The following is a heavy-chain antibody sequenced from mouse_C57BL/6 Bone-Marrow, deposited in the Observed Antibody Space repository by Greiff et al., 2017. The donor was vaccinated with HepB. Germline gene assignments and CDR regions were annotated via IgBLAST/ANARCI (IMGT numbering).Heavy chain of an antibody. CDR1: GYTFTSYW. D-gene: IGHD2-2*01. CDR2: IHPNSGST. Sequence: QVQLQQSGAELVKPGASVKLSCKASGYTFTSYWMHWVKQRPGQGLEWIGMIHPNSGSTNYNEKFKSKATLTVDKSSSTAYMQLSSLTSEDSAVYYCARGGLWLRRGAWFAYWGQGTLVTVSA. CDR3: ARGGLWLRRGAWFAY. J-gene: IGHJ3*01. V-gene: IGHV1-64*01.